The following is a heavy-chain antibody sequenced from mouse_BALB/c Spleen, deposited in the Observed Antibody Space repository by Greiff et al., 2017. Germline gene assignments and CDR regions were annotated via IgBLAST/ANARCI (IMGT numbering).Heavy chain of an antibody. J-gene: IGHJ4*01. CDR1: GYAFSSYW. V-gene: IGHV1-80*01. Sequence: VQLQQSGAELVRPGSSVKISCKASGYAFSSYWMNWVKQRPGQGLEWIGWIYPGDGSTKYNEKFKGKATLTADKSSSTAYMQLSSLTSENSAVYFCARTNGKNAMDYWGQGTSVTVSS. D-gene: IGHD1-1*01. CDR3: ARTNGKNAMDY. CDR2: IYPGDGST.